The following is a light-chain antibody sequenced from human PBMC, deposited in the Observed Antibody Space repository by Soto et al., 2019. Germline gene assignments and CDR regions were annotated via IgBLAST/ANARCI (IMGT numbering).Light chain of an antibody. J-gene: IGLJ2*01. CDR1: SSDVGGYNY. CDR3: CSYAGTYTVI. V-gene: IGLV2-11*01. Sequence: QSVLTQPRSVSGSPGQSVTISCTGTSSDVGGYNYVSWYQQHPGKAPKLMIYDVSERPSGVPDRFSASKSGNTASLTISGLQAEDEADYYCCSYAGTYTVIFGGGTQLTVL. CDR2: DVS.